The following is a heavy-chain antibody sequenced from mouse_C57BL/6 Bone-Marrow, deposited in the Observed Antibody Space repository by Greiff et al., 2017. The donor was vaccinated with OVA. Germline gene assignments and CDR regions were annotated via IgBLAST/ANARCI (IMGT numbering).Heavy chain of an antibody. CDR2: IYPSDSDT. J-gene: IGHJ3*01. V-gene: IGHV1-61*01. Sequence: VQLQQPGAELVRPGSSVKLSCKASGYTFTSYWMDWVKQRPGQGLEWIGNIYPSDSDTHYNPKFKDKATLTVDKSSSTAYMQLSSLTSEDSAVYYCARWGYYGSRYRFAYWGQGTLVTVAA. CDR1: GYTFTSYW. D-gene: IGHD1-1*01. CDR3: ARWGYYGSRYRFAY.